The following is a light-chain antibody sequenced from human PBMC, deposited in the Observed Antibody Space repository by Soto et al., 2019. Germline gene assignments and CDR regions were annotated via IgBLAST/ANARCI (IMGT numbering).Light chain of an antibody. V-gene: IGKV3-20*01. J-gene: IGKJ4*01. Sequence: EIVLTQSPGTLSLSPGVRATLSCRASQSVSSSYLAWYQQKPGQAPRLLIYDASSRATGIADRFSGSGSGTDFTLIISRLEPEDFAVYYCQQYGSSPLTFGGGTKVDIK. CDR2: DAS. CDR1: QSVSSSY. CDR3: QQYGSSPLT.